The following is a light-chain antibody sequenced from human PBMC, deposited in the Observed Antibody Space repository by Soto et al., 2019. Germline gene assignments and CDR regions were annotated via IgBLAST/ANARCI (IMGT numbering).Light chain of an antibody. CDR1: QSVSSSF. J-gene: IGKJ2*01. V-gene: IGKV3-20*01. Sequence: EIVLTQSPGTLSLSPGERATLSCRASQSVSSSFLAWYQQKPGQAPSLLIYGASSRATGIPDRFSGSGSGTDFTLPISRLEPEDFAVYYCQQYDSSPRTFGQGTKLEIK. CDR3: QQYDSSPRT. CDR2: GAS.